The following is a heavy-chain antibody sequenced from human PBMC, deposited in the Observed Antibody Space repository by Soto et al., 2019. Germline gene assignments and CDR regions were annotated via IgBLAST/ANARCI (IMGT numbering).Heavy chain of an antibody. V-gene: IGHV3-11*01. J-gene: IGHJ6*03. Sequence: PGGSLRLSCAASGFTFSDYHMSWIRQAPGKGLEWVSYISSSGSTIYYADSVKGRFTISRDNAKNSLYLQMNSLRAEDTAVYYCARVALTAYYMDVWGKGTTVTVSS. D-gene: IGHD2-21*02. CDR2: ISSSGSTI. CDR1: GFTFSDYH. CDR3: ARVALTAYYMDV.